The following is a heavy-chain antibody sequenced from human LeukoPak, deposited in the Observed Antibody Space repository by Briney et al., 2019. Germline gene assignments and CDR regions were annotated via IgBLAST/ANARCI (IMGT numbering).Heavy chain of an antibody. D-gene: IGHD1-1*01. CDR1: GFTFSGYS. J-gene: IGHJ4*02. Sequence: GGSLRLSCAASGFTFSGYSMNWIRQAPGKGLEWVSSIDRGGTYTVYADSVKGRFTISRDNAKNSLYLQMNNLRAEDTAVYYCARYETIGVTTGDYWGRGTLVTVSS. V-gene: IGHV3-21*06. CDR3: ARYETIGVTTGDY. CDR2: IDRGGTYT.